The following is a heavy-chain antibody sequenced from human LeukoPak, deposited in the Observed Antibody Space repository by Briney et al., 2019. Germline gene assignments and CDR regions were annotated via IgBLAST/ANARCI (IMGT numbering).Heavy chain of an antibody. CDR3: ARERGLLYPRLPPMIPTYYYHYMDV. D-gene: IGHD3-3*01. J-gene: IGHJ6*03. CDR2: IYTSGNI. Sequence: SETLSLTCTVSGVSISSGTYYWSWIRQPAGKRLEWVARIYTSGNIDYNPSLKSRVTVSLDTSKNQFSLGLSSVTAADTAVYYCARERGLLYPRLPPMIPTYYYHYMDVWGKGTTVTISS. V-gene: IGHV4-61*02. CDR1: GVSISSGTYY.